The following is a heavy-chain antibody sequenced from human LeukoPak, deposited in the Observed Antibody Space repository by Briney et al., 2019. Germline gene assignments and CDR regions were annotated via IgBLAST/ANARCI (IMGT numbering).Heavy chain of an antibody. CDR2: ISGGSSYI. CDR3: ATETTVTTNY. CDR1: GFTFSSYS. V-gene: IGHV3-21*06. D-gene: IGHD4-17*01. Sequence: GGSLRLSCAASGFTFSSYSMNWVRQAPGKGLEWVSSISGGSSYIYYADSMKGRFTISRDNAKNSVYLQMNSLRAEDTAVYYCATETTVTTNYWGQGTLVTVSS. J-gene: IGHJ4*02.